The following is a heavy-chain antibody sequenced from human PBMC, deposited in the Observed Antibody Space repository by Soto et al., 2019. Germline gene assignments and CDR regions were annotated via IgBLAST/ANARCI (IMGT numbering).Heavy chain of an antibody. D-gene: IGHD3-22*01. CDR1: GFTFSSYG. CDR3: ARGNYYDSSGSPFDY. V-gene: IGHV3-33*01. CDR2: IWYDGSNK. Sequence: GGSLRLSCAASGFTFSSYGMHWVRQAPGKGLEWVAVIWYDGSNKYYADSVKGRFTISRDNSKNTLYLQMNRLRAEDTAVYYCARGNYYDSSGSPFDYWGQGTLVTVSS. J-gene: IGHJ4*02.